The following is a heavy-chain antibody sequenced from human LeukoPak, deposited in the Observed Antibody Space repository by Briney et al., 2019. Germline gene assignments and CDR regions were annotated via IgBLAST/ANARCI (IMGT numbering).Heavy chain of an antibody. V-gene: IGHV3-33*01. D-gene: IGHD3-9*01. CDR2: ICYDGSNK. J-gene: IGHJ4*02. CDR1: GFTFSSYG. Sequence: GGSLRLSCAASGFTFSSYGMHWVRQAPGKGLEWVAVICYDGSNKYYAASVKGRFTISRDNSKNTLYLQMNSLRAEDTAVYYCARDKTYYDILTGYPPRYYFDYWGQGTLVTVSS. CDR3: ARDKTYYDILTGYPPRYYFDY.